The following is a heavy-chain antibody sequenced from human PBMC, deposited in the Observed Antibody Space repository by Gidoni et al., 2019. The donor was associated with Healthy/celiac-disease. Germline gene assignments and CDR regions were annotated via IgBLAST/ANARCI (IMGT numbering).Heavy chain of an antibody. CDR2: IYYSGST. V-gene: IGHV4-39*01. CDR3: ASTYSSGWYPFDY. Sequence: QLQLQESGPGLVKPSETLSLTCTVSGGSISSSSYYWGWIRQPPGKGLEWIGSIYYSGSTYYNPSLKSRVTISVDTSKNQFSLKLSSVTAADTAVYYCASTYSSGWYPFDYWGQGTLVTVSS. D-gene: IGHD6-19*01. CDR1: GGSISSSSYY. J-gene: IGHJ4*02.